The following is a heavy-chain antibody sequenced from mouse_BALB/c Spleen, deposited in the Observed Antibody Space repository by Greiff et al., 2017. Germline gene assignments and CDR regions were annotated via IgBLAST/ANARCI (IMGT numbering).Heavy chain of an antibody. CDR1: GFSLTGYG. CDR2: IWGDGST. D-gene: IGHD2-3*01. CDR3: ARAPEPNDGYLSFDV. V-gene: IGHV2-6-7*01. J-gene: IGHJ1*01. Sequence: QVQLKESGPGLVAPSQSLSITCTVSGFSLTGYGVNWVRQPPGKGLEWLGMIWGDGSTDYNSALKSRLSISKDNSKSQVFLKMNSLQTDDTARYYCARAPEPNDGYLSFDVWGAGTTVTVSS.